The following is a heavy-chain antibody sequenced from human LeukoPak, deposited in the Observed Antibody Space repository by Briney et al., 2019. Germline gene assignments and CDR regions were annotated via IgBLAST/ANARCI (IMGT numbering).Heavy chain of an antibody. Sequence: GGSLRLSCAASGFTFSSYSMNLVRQAPGKGLEWVSSISSNSSYIYYADSVKGRFTISRDNAKNSLYLQMNSLRAEDTAVYYCARNSVAGTGRDYYYYYMDVWGKGTTVTISS. D-gene: IGHD6-19*01. CDR1: GFTFSSYS. V-gene: IGHV3-21*01. J-gene: IGHJ6*03. CDR2: ISSNSSYI. CDR3: ARNSVAGTGRDYYYYYMDV.